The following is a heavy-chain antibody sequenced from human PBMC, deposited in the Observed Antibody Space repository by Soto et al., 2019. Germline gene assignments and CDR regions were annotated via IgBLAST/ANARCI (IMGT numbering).Heavy chain of an antibody. Sequence: GGSLRLSCAASGFTFSSYAMSWVRQAPGKGLEWVSAISGSGGSTYYADSVKGRFTISRDNSKNTLYLQMNSLRAEDTAVYYCAGGGSGSYYNVNYYYYMDVWGKGTTVTVSS. CDR2: ISGSGGST. J-gene: IGHJ6*03. CDR3: AGGGSGSYYNVNYYYYMDV. CDR1: GFTFSSYA. V-gene: IGHV3-23*01. D-gene: IGHD3-10*01.